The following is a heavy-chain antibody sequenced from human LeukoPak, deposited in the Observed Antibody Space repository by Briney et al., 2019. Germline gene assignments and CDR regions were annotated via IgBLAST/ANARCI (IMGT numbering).Heavy chain of an antibody. CDR3: ARDYCSSTSCYTVMDY. Sequence: ASVKVSFKASGYTFTSYAMHWVRQAPGQRGEWMGWINAGNGNTKYSQKFQGRVTITRDTSASTAYMELRSLRSEDTAVYYCARDYCSSTSCYTVMDYWGQGTLVTVSS. J-gene: IGHJ4*02. V-gene: IGHV1-3*01. CDR1: GYTFTSYA. CDR2: INAGNGNT. D-gene: IGHD2-2*02.